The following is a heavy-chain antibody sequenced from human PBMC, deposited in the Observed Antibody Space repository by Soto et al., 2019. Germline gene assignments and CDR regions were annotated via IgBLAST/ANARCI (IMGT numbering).Heavy chain of an antibody. CDR2: IYYSGST. CDR1: GGSISSYY. J-gene: IGHJ6*02. V-gene: IGHV4-59*01. CDR3: ARVRHYGDYSGPYYYYYGMDV. D-gene: IGHD4-17*01. Sequence: SETLSLTCTVSGGSISSYYWSWIRQPPGKGLEWIGYIYYSGSTNYNPSLKSRVTISVDTSKNQFSLKLSSVTAADTAVYYCARVRHYGDYSGPYYYYYGMDVWGQGTTVTVSS.